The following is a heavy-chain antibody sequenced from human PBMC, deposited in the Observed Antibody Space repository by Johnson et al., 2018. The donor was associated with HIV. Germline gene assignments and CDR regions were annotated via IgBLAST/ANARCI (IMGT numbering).Heavy chain of an antibody. CDR1: GFTLTNYG. V-gene: IGHV3-30*03. CDR2: ISYDGSNT. CDR3: ARGDRYHAFDI. D-gene: IGHD3-16*02. J-gene: IGHJ3*02. Sequence: QVQLVESGGGVVQPGRSLRLSCAVSGFTLTNYGIHWVRQAPDKGLEWVALISYDGSNTYYADSVRGRFTLSRENAKNSLYLQMNSPRAGDTAVYYCARGDRYHAFDIWGQGTMVTVSS.